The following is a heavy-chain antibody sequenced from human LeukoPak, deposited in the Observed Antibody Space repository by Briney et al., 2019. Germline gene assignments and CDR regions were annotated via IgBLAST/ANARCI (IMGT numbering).Heavy chain of an antibody. CDR1: GFTVSNDY. D-gene: IGHD2/OR15-2a*01. Sequence: GGSLRLSCAASGFTVSNDYMSWVRQAPGKGLEWVSSISDTRNVIYYADSVKGRFTISRDNAKNSLYLQMNSLRAEDTAVYYCARKYPSMDVWGQGTTVTVSS. CDR3: ARKYPSMDV. J-gene: IGHJ6*02. CDR2: ISDTRNVI. V-gene: IGHV3-21*01.